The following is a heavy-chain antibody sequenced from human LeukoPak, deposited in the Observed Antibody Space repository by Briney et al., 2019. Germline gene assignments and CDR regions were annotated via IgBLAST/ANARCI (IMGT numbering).Heavy chain of an antibody. CDR1: GGSVSSGSYY. Sequence: SETLSLTCTVSGGSVSSGSYYWSWIRQPPGKGLEWIGYIYYSGSTNYNPSLKSRVTISVDTSKNQFSLKLSSVTAADTAVYYCASSYGYFDYWGQGTLVTVSS. J-gene: IGHJ4*02. CDR2: IYYSGST. D-gene: IGHD5-18*01. CDR3: ASSYGYFDY. V-gene: IGHV4-61*01.